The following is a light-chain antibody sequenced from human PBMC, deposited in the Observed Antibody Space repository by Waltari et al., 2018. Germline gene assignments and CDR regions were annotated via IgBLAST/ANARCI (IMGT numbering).Light chain of an antibody. CDR2: FNS. J-gene: IGLJ1*01. CDR1: SSNIGAGYD. V-gene: IGLV1-40*01. CDR3: QSYDSSLSGYV. Sequence: QSVLTQPPSVSGAPGQRVTISCTGSSSNIGAGYDVHWYQQLPGTAPKLLIYFNSNRPSGLPRLCSGSKSGTSASLAITGLQAEDEADYYCQSYDSSLSGYVFGTGTKVTVL.